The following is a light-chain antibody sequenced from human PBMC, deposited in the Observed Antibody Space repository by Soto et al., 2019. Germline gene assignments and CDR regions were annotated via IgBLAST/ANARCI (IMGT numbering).Light chain of an antibody. CDR3: QQYGSSPRT. V-gene: IGKV3-20*01. CDR2: GAS. J-gene: IGKJ1*01. Sequence: VLTQSPGTLSLSPGERATLSCRASQSVRSSSLAWYQQKPGQAPRLLIYGASSRATGIPDRFSGSGSGTDFSLTISRLEPEDFAVYYCQQYGSSPRTFGQGTKVEIK. CDR1: QSVRSSS.